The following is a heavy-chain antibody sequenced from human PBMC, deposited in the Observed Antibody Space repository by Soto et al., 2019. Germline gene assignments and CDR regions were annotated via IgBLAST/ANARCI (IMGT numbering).Heavy chain of an antibody. D-gene: IGHD3-9*01. V-gene: IGHV3-66*01. J-gene: IGHJ4*02. CDR2: IYSGGST. CDR3: ARERYDILTGYLGFDY. Sequence: GGSLRLSCAASGFTVSSNYMSWVRQAPGKGLEWVSVIYSGGSTYYADSVKGRFTISRDNSKNTLYLQMNSLRAEDTAVYYCARERYDILTGYLGFDYWGQGTLVTVSS. CDR1: GFTVSSNY.